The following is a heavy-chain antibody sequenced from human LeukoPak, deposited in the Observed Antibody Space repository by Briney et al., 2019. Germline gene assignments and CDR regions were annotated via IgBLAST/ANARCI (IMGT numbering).Heavy chain of an antibody. J-gene: IGHJ4*02. CDR3: ARRNPELGKSYDY. D-gene: IGHD7-27*01. V-gene: IGHV3-74*01. CDR2: INGDGTT. CDR1: AFTFSSYW. Sequence: PGGSLTLSCAASAFTFSSYWMHWVRQPPGKGLGWVSRINGDGTTTYADSVKGRFTISRDNAKNTLFLQMNSLRAEDTAVYYCARRNPELGKSYDYWGQGTLVTVSS.